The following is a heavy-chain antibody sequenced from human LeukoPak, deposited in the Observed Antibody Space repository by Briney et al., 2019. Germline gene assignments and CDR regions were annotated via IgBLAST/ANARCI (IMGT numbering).Heavy chain of an antibody. D-gene: IGHD1-1*01. J-gene: IGHJ6*02. CDR3: AREADDADYYGMDV. CDR2: ISGSGGST. V-gene: IGHV3-23*01. Sequence: GGSLRLSCAASGFTPSSYAMSLVRQAAGKGLEWVSAISGSGGSTYYADSVKGRFTISRDNSKNTLYLQMNSLRAEDTAVYYCAREADDADYYGMDVWGQGTTVTVSS. CDR1: GFTPSSYA.